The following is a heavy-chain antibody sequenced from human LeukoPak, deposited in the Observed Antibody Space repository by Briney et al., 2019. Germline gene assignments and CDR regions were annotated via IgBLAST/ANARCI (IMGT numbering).Heavy chain of an antibody. J-gene: IGHJ4*02. V-gene: IGHV3-48*03. CDR2: ISSSGSTI. Sequence: GGSLRLSCAASGFTFSSYEMNWVRQAPGKGLEWVSYISSSGSTIYYADSVKGRFTISRDNAKNSLYLQMNSLRAEDTAVYYCARGPIAAAGLTLNWGQGTLVTVSS. CDR3: ARGPIAAAGLTLN. CDR1: GFTFSSYE. D-gene: IGHD6-13*01.